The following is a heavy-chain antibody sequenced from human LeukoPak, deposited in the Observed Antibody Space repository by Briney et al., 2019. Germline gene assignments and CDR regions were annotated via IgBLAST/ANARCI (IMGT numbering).Heavy chain of an antibody. CDR3: ASGSTYDYVWGSYRPPDAFDI. Sequence: SETLSLTCAVYGGSFSGYYWSWIRQPPGKGLEWIGEINHSGSTNYNPSLKSRVTISVDTSKSQFSLKLSSVTAADTAVYYCASGSTYDYVWGSYRPPDAFDIWGQGTMVTVSS. CDR1: GGSFSGYY. J-gene: IGHJ3*02. V-gene: IGHV4-34*01. CDR2: INHSGST. D-gene: IGHD3-16*02.